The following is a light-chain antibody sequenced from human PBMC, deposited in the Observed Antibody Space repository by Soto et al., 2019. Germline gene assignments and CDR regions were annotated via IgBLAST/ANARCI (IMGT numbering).Light chain of an antibody. Sequence: EIVLTQSPGTLSLSPGERATLSCRASQSVTSAYLAWYQQKPGQAPSLLIYGTSNRATGIPDRFSGSGSETDFTLTISRLEPEDFAVYYCQQYGSSPITFGQGTRLEIK. CDR3: QQYGSSPIT. V-gene: IGKV3-20*01. J-gene: IGKJ5*01. CDR1: QSVTSAY. CDR2: GTS.